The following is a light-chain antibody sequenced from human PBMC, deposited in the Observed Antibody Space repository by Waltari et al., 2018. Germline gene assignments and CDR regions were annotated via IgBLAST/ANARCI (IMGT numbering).Light chain of an antibody. Sequence: EIVLTQSPGTLSLSPGDSATLSCRASQSVGRYLAWYQQKPGQAPRLLIYDASTRATGIPDRFSGSGSGTDFSLTISRLESEDFAVYYCQKYVNLPATFGQGTKVEIK. CDR2: DAS. V-gene: IGKV3-20*01. CDR3: QKYVNLPAT. CDR1: QSVGRY. J-gene: IGKJ1*01.